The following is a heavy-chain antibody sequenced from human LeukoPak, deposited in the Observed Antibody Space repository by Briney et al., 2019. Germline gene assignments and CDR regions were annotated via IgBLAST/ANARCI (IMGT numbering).Heavy chain of an antibody. CDR1: GFTFW. Sequence: GGSLRLSCAASGFTFWMSWVRQAPGKGLEWVANIQQGGSEKYYVDSVKGRFTISRDNAKNSLYLQMNSLRAEDTAVYYCARVGGAYYGSGSYYNSNWGQGTLVTVSS. J-gene: IGHJ4*02. V-gene: IGHV3-7*01. CDR3: ARVGGAYYGSGSYYNSN. D-gene: IGHD3-10*01. CDR2: IQQGGSEK.